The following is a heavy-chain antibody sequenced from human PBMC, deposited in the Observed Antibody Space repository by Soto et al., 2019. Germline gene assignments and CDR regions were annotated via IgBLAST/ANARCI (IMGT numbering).Heavy chain of an antibody. CDR1: GDTFSHYV. D-gene: IGHD1-26*01. CDR3: ARIGVGSRR. V-gene: IGHV1-69*18. CDR2: LAPISGSP. J-gene: IGHJ3*01. Sequence: VQMVQSGAEVKEPGSSVKVSCTNSGDTFSHYVMSWVRQAPGQGLEWMGSLAPISGSPNYAERFEGRLTIRAGAGTSTMYMELRSLKYDDTAVYYCARIGVGSRRWGQGTMVTVSS.